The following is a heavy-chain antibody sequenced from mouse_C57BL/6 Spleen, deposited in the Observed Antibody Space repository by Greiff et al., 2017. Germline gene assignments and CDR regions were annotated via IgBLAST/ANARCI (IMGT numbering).Heavy chain of an antibody. CDR2: IYPRSGNT. V-gene: IGHV1-81*01. J-gene: IGHJ2*01. Sequence: QVQLKESGAELARPGASVKLSCKASGYTFTSYGISWVKQRTGQGLEWIGEIYPRSGNTYYNEKFKGKATLTADKSSSTAYMELRSLTSEDSAVYFCASTTVVAPFDYWGQGTTLTVSS. CDR3: ASTTVVAPFDY. CDR1: GYTFTSYG. D-gene: IGHD1-1*01.